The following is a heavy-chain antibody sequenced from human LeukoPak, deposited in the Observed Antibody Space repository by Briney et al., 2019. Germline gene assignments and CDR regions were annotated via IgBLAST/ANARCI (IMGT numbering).Heavy chain of an antibody. CDR2: IRYDESNE. CDR3: AKDRAGNSWNFDY. Sequence: GGSLRLSCAASEFTFSNYGMHWVRQAPGKGLEWVAFIRYDESNEYYADSVKGRFTISRDTSNKMVYLQMNSLRTEDMAVYYCAKDRAGNSWNFDYWGQGTLVAVSS. D-gene: IGHD6-13*01. V-gene: IGHV3-30*02. CDR1: EFTFSNYG. J-gene: IGHJ4*02.